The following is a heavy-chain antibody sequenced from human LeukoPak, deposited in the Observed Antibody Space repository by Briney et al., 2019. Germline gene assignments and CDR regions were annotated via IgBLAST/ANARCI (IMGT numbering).Heavy chain of an antibody. D-gene: IGHD2-21*02. CDR3: ARGCGYCGGDCYPYYFDD. CDR2: IYWSGGST. V-gene: IGHV3-20*04. Sequence: GGSLRLSCAASGFTFYDYGMSWVRPAPGEGLEWGSGIYWSGGSTGYADSVKGRFTISRDNAKNSLCLQMNSLRAEDTASYYCARGCGYCGGDCYPYYFDDWGQGTLVTVSS. J-gene: IGHJ4*02. CDR1: GFTFYDYG.